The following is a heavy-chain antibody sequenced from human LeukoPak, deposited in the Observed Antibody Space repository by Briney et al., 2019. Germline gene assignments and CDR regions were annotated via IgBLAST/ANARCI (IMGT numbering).Heavy chain of an antibody. V-gene: IGHV1-18*01. CDR2: ISTYNGNT. D-gene: IGHD4-23*01. J-gene: IGHJ5*02. CDR3: ARTPERYTGVGGKRGLDWFDP. CDR1: GYTFTNYA. Sequence: ASVKVSCKASGYTFTNYAISWVRQAPGQGLDWMGWISTYNGNTNYVQKFQGRVTMTTDTSTSTAYMELRSLSSDDTAVYYCARTPERYTGVGGKRGLDWFDPWGQGTLVTVSS.